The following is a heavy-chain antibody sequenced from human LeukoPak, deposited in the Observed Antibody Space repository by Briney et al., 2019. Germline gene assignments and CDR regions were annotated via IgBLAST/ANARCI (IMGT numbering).Heavy chain of an antibody. CDR2: INPNTGGT. J-gene: IGHJ4*02. CDR1: GYTFTGYY. V-gene: IGHV1-2*02. Sequence: ASVKVSCKASGYTFTGYYMHWVRQAPGQGLEWMGWINPNTGGTNYAQKFQGRVTMTRDTSISTAYMELSRLRSDDTAVYYCARFGRDGNQYYFDYWGQGTLVTVSS. CDR3: ARFGRDGNQYYFDY. D-gene: IGHD5-24*01.